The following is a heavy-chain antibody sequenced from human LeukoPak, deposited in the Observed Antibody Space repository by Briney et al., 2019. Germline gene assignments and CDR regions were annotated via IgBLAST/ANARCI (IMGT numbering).Heavy chain of an antibody. V-gene: IGHV3-23*01. CDR2: ISGSGGST. CDR1: GFTFSSYG. Sequence: GGTLRLSCAASGFTFSSYGMSWVRQAPGKGLEWVSAISGSGGSTYYADSVKGRFTISRDNSKNTLYLQMNSLRAEDTAVYYCARVYSGYDYYSSWGQGTLVTVSS. CDR3: ARVYSGYDYYSS. J-gene: IGHJ5*02. D-gene: IGHD5-12*01.